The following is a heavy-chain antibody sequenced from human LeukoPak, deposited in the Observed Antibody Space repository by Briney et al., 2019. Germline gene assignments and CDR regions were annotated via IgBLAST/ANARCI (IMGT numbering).Heavy chain of an antibody. V-gene: IGHV3-21*01. D-gene: IGHD3-22*01. J-gene: IGHJ4*02. CDR2: ISSSSSYI. CDR3: ARLYDGSAYHADHFDY. CDR1: GFIFGTYN. Sequence: PGGSLRLSCAASGFIFGTYNMNWVRQAPGKGLEWVSSISSSSSYIYYADSVKGRFTISRDNAKNSLYLQMNSLRAEDTAVYYCARLYDGSAYHADHFDYWGQGTLVTVSS.